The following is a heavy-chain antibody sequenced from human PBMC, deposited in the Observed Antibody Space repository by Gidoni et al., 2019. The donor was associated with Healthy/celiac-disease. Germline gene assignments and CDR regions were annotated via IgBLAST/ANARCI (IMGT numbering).Heavy chain of an antibody. CDR2: INSDGSST. Sequence: EVQLVESGGGLVQPGGYLRLSCAASGFTFSSYWMHWLRQAPGKGLVWVSRINSDGSSTSDADSVKGRFTISRANAKNTLYLQMNSLRAEDTAVYYCARGLFGMEAGWGQGTLVTVSS. CDR1: GFTFSSYW. D-gene: IGHD3-3*01. V-gene: IGHV3-74*01. CDR3: ARGLFGMEAG. J-gene: IGHJ4*02.